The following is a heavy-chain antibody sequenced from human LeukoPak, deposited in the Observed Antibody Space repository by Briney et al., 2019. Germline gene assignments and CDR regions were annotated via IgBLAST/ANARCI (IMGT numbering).Heavy chain of an antibody. Sequence: ASVKVSCKASGYTFTGYYMHWVRQAPGQGLEWMGWINLNSGGTNYAQKFQGRVTMTRDTSISTAYMELSRLRSDDTAVYYCARMRSRDGYNYGVLGYWGQGTLVTVSS. D-gene: IGHD5-24*01. CDR1: GYTFTGYY. J-gene: IGHJ4*02. CDR3: ARMRSRDGYNYGVLGY. CDR2: INLNSGGT. V-gene: IGHV1-2*02.